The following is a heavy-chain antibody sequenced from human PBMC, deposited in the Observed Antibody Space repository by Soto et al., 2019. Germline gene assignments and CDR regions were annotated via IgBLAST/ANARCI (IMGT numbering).Heavy chain of an antibody. D-gene: IGHD3-10*01. V-gene: IGHV3-49*04. J-gene: IGHJ3*02. CDR2: IRSKAYGGTT. CDR3: TRDGPYGSGSYDAFDI. CDR1: GFTFGDYA. Sequence: GGSLRLSCTASGFTFGDYAMSWVRQAPGKGLEWVGFIRSKAYGGTTEYAASVKGRFTISRDDSKSIAYLQMNSLKTEDTAVYYCTRDGPYGSGSYDAFDIWGQGTMVTVSS.